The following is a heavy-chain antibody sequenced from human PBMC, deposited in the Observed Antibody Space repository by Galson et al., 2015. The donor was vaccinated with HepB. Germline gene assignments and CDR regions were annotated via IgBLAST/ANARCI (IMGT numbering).Heavy chain of an antibody. J-gene: IGHJ3*02. CDR2: IRNKPYGGTT. D-gene: IGHD3-3*01. V-gene: IGHV3-49*03. Sequence: SLRLSCAASGFTVGDYAMSWFRQGPGKGLEWVGFIRNKPYGGTTDYAASVKGRFTISRDDSKSIAYLQMNSLKTDDTAVYYCARAPSWISGAFDIWGRGTMVTVSS. CDR3: ARAPSWISGAFDI. CDR1: GFTVGDYA.